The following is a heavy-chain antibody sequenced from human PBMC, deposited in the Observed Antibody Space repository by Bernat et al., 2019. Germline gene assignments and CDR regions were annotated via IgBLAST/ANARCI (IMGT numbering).Heavy chain of an antibody. CDR3: ARGLVAKMVQGVIISALFDP. CDR1: GGSFSGYY. J-gene: IGHJ5*02. CDR2: INHSGST. V-gene: IGHV4-34*01. D-gene: IGHD3-10*01. Sequence: QVQLQQWGAGLLKPSETLSLTCAVYGGSFSGYYWSWIRQPPGKGLEWIGEINHSGSTNYNPSLKSRVTISVDTSKNQFSLKLSSLTAADTAVYYCARGLVAKMVQGVIISALFDPWGQGTLVTVSS.